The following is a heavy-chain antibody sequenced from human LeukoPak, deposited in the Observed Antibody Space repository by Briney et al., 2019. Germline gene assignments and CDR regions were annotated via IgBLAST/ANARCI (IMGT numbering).Heavy chain of an antibody. D-gene: IGHD1-26*01. J-gene: IGHJ4*02. V-gene: IGHV4-39*07. CDR1: AASFSNDYH. CDR3: ARTKGRAVGQTAFQY. Sequence: KPSETLSLTCTVSAASFSNDYHWGWIRQSPGKGLEWIGTMGYGGRTYFRPSLKSRVSLSIEMSRTYFSLILKSVSAADTAVYYCARTKGRAVGQTAFQYWGQGTLVTVSA. CDR2: MGYGGRT.